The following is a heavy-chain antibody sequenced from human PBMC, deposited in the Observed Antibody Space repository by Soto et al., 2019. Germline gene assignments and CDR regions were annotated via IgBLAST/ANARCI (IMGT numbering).Heavy chain of an antibody. D-gene: IGHD3-9*01. CDR3: ARVYYDILTGSSWLDP. CDR1: GGTFSSYT. V-gene: IGHV1-69*02. CDR2: IIPILGIA. J-gene: IGHJ5*02. Sequence: SVKVSCKASGGTFSSYTISWVRQAPGQGLEWMGRIIPILGIANYAQKFQGRVTITADKPTSTAYMELSSLRSEDAAVYYCARVYYDILTGSSWLDPWGQGTLVTVSS.